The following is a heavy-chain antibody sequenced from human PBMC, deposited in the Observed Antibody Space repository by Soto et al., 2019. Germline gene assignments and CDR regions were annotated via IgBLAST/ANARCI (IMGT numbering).Heavy chain of an antibody. J-gene: IGHJ4*02. CDR1: GGTFSNYA. V-gene: IGHV1-69*13. Sequence: SVKVSCKASGGTFSNYAINWVRQAPGQGLEWMGGIIPPFGTANYAQKFQGRVTITADESTSTAYLDLSSLRSEDTAVYYCARPVEMATISRSYLFYWGQGTLVTVSS. CDR3: ARPVEMATISRSYLFY. CDR2: IIPPFGTA. D-gene: IGHD5-12*01.